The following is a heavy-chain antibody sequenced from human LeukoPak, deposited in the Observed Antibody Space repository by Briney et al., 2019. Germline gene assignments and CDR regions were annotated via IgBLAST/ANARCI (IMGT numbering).Heavy chain of an antibody. Sequence: TTSETLSLTCAVSGGSISSSNWWSWVRQPPGKGLEWIGEIYHSGSTYYNPSLKSRVTISVDTSKNQFSLKLSSVTAADTAVYYCARDPSGGPSSYGYYSDYWGQGTLVTVSS. CDR2: IYHSGST. J-gene: IGHJ4*02. CDR1: GGSISSSNW. V-gene: IGHV4-4*02. D-gene: IGHD5-18*01. CDR3: ARDPSGGPSSYGYYSDY.